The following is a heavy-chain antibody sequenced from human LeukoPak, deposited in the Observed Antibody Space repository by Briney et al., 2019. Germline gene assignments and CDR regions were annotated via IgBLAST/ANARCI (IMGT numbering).Heavy chain of an antibody. CDR2: IYYSGST. CDR3: ARHKHAKAVAGTFYYGMDV. Sequence: SETLSLTCTVSGGSISSYYWSWIRQPPGKGLEWIGDIYYSGSTNYNPSLKSRVTISVDTSKNQFSLKLSSVTAADTAVYYCARHKHAKAVAGTFYYGMDVWGQGTTVTVSS. CDR1: GGSISSYY. D-gene: IGHD6-19*01. V-gene: IGHV4-59*08. J-gene: IGHJ6*02.